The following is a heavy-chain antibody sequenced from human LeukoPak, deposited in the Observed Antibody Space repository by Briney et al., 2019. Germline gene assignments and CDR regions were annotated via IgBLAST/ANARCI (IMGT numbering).Heavy chain of an antibody. Sequence: PGGSLRLSCAASGFTFSVYYMRWLRQAPGKGLEGVSYISNSDRTIYYADSVKGRVTISRDNAKNSLYLQMNSLRAEDTAVYYCASDTTGDYDILTGAVYYYYMDVWGKGTTVTVSS. CDR1: GFTFSVYY. CDR3: ASDTTGDYDILTGAVYYYYMDV. CDR2: ISNSDRTI. V-gene: IGHV3-11*01. D-gene: IGHD3-9*01. J-gene: IGHJ6*03.